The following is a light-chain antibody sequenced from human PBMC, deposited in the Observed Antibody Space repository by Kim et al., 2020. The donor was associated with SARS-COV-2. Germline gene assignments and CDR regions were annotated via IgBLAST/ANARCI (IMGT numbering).Light chain of an antibody. CDR2: DVI. V-gene: IGLV2-14*03. J-gene: IGLJ2*01. CDR3: SSYTDSNTRV. Sequence: GQSITISCTGTSSDVGSYDYVSWYQQHPGKPPKLMIYDVINRPSGVSNRFSGSKSGNTASLTISGLQAEDEADYYCSSYTDSNTRVFGGGTQLTVL. CDR1: SSDVGSYDY.